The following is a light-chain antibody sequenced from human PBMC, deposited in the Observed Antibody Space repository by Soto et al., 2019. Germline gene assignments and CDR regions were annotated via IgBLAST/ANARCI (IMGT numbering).Light chain of an antibody. Sequence: DIQMTQFPSTLSASVGDRVTITCRASQSISSWLAWYQQKPGKAPNLLIYKASSLESGVPSKFSGSGSGTEFTLTISSLQPDDFATCYCQQYNSYPLTFGGGTKVEIK. J-gene: IGKJ4*01. CDR3: QQYNSYPLT. V-gene: IGKV1-5*03. CDR2: KAS. CDR1: QSISSW.